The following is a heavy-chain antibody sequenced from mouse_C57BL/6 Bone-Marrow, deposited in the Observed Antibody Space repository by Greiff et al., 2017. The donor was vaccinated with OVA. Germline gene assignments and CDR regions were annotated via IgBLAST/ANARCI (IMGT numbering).Heavy chain of an antibody. V-gene: IGHV8-8*01. Sequence: QVTLKASGPGILQPSQTLSLTCSFSGFSLSTFGMGVGWLRQPSGKGLEWLAPIGWDDDKYYNPALKSRLTICKDTSKNQVFLKIANVDTADTATYYCARMVVYYFDYWGQGTTLTVSS. J-gene: IGHJ2*01. CDR2: IGWDDDK. CDR3: ARMVVYYFDY. CDR1: GFSLSTFGMG. D-gene: IGHD1-1*02.